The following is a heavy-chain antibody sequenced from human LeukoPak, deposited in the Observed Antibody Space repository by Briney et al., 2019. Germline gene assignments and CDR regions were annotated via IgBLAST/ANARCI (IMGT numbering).Heavy chain of an antibody. D-gene: IGHD2-15*01. Sequence: GGSLRLSCAASGFTFSSYSMNWVRQAPGKGLERVSYISSSSSTIYYADSVKGRFTISRDNAKNSLYLQMNSLRDEDTAVYYCATAKWSTYRWTAFDIWGQGTMVTVSS. CDR3: ATAKWSTYRWTAFDI. J-gene: IGHJ3*02. CDR2: ISSSSSTI. V-gene: IGHV3-48*02. CDR1: GFTFSSYS.